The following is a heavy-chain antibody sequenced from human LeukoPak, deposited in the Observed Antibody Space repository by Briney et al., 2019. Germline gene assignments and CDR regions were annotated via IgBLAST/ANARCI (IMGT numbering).Heavy chain of an antibody. V-gene: IGHV5-51*01. J-gene: IGHJ3*02. D-gene: IGHD5-24*01. CDR1: GYSFTSYW. CDR3: ARRGGDGYNPGAFDI. CDR2: IYPGDSDT. Sequence: GESLKISCKGSGYSFTSYWIGWVRQMPGNGLEWMGIIYPGDSDTRYSPSFQGQVTISADKSISTAYLQWSSLKASDTAMYYCARRGGDGYNPGAFDIWGQGTMVTVSS.